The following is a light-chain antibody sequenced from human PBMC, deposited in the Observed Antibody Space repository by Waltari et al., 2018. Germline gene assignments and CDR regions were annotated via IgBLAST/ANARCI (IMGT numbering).Light chain of an antibody. CDR2: HAP. CDR1: QGVGKY. J-gene: IGKJ1*01. Sequence: EIVLTQSPGPLSSSPGERDTLSCRASQGVGKYFAWYQQRPGQAPRLLLYHAPIRATGIPDRFSGSGYGTDFSLTISRLEPEDFAVYYCQKYDFLPATFGQGTTVEIK. CDR3: QKYDFLPAT. V-gene: IGKV3-20*01.